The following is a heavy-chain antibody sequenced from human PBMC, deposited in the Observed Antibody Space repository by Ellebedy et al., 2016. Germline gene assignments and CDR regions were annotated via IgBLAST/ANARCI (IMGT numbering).Heavy chain of an antibody. V-gene: IGHV3-48*04. CDR1: GFTLSTYS. CDR2: ISSSSSTI. CDR3: AREDDVGQYYYGVDV. Sequence: GGSLRLXXAGSGFTLSTYSMNWVRQAPGKGLAWVSYISSSSSTIHYADSVKGRFTISRDNAKNSLYLQMNSLRVEDTAVYYCAREDDVGQYYYGVDVWGQGTTVTVSS. D-gene: IGHD2/OR15-2a*01. J-gene: IGHJ6*02.